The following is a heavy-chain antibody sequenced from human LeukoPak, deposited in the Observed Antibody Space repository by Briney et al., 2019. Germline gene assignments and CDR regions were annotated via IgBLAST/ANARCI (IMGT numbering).Heavy chain of an antibody. V-gene: IGHV4-34*01. D-gene: IGHD3-16*02. CDR1: GGSISSYY. CDR3: ARDRNDYVWGSYRPSRSLDY. CDR2: INHSGST. Sequence: SETLSLTCTVSGGSISSYYWSWIRQPPGKGLEWIGEINHSGSTNCNPSLKSRVTISVDTSKNQFSLKLSSVTAADTAVYYCARDRNDYVWGSYRPSRSLDYWGQGTLVTVSS. J-gene: IGHJ4*02.